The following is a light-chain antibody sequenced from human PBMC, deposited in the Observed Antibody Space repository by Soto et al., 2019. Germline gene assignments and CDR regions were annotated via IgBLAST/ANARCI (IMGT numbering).Light chain of an antibody. V-gene: IGLV8-61*01. Sequence: QTVVTQEPSFSVSPGRTVTLTCGLSSGSVSTSYYPSWYQQTPGQAPRTLISSTNTRSSGVPDRFSGSILGNKAALTITGAPADDESDYCCVLDMGSGILNGVFGGGTKLTVL. CDR2: STN. J-gene: IGLJ3*02. CDR1: SGSVSTSYY. CDR3: VLDMGSGILNGV.